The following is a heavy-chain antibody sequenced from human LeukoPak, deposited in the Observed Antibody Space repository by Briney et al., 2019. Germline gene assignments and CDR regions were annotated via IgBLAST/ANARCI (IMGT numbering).Heavy chain of an antibody. V-gene: IGHV3-23*01. CDR1: GFTFSSYA. D-gene: IGHD5-18*01. CDR2: ISSNTGPT. CDR3: AKESPYSSPRNYYFDY. J-gene: IGHJ4*02. Sequence: PGGSLRLSCAASGFTFSSYAMSWVRQAPGKGLEWVSAISSNTGPTYYADSVKGRFTISRDNSKNTLSLQMNSLRAEDTAIYYCAKESPYSSPRNYYFDYWGQGTLVTVSS.